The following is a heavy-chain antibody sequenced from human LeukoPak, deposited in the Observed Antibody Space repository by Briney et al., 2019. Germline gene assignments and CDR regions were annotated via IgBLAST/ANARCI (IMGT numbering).Heavy chain of an antibody. CDR3: ARVDYGTATNWFDP. Sequence: PSETLSLTCTVSGGSIGTFYWSWIRQPPGKGLEWIGYVYYSGTTNYNPSLKSRLSMSVDTSKNQFSLNLSSVTAAGTGVYFCARVDYGTATNWFDPWGQGILVTVSS. D-gene: IGHD4/OR15-4a*01. CDR2: VYYSGTT. J-gene: IGHJ5*02. CDR1: GGSIGTFY. V-gene: IGHV4-59*01.